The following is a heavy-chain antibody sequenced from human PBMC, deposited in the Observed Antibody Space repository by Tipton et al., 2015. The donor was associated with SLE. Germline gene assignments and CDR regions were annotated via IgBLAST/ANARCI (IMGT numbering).Heavy chain of an antibody. D-gene: IGHD6-6*01. Sequence: TLSLTCTVSGGSINSSDFYWAWIRQPPGKGLEWIGSIYYSGNTYYNPSLKNRVTISVDTSKNQFSLKLSSVTAADTAVYFCAREVRQLLIYFDSWGQGTLVTVSS. CDR1: GGSINSSDFY. CDR2: IYYSGNT. V-gene: IGHV4-39*07. CDR3: AREVRQLLIYFDS. J-gene: IGHJ4*02.